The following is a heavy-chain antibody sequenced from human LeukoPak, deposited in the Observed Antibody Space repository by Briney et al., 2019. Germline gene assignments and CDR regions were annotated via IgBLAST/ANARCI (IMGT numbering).Heavy chain of an antibody. J-gene: IGHJ4*02. CDR1: GFPVSSYA. CDR2: ISGSGGST. CDR3: AKGHFDY. V-gene: IGHV3-23*01. Sequence: RPGGSLRLACAASGFPVSSYAMSSVRQAPGKGLEWVSAISGSGGSTNHADSVKGRFTISRDNYKNTLYLQVNSLRAEDTAVYYCAKGHFDYWGQGPLVTVSS.